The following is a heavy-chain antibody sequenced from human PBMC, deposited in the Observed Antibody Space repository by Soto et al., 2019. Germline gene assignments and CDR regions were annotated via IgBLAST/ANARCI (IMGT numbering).Heavy chain of an antibody. Sequence: AGESLKISCKGSGYSFTSYWIGWVRQMPGKGLEWMGIIYPGDSDTRYSPSFQGQVTISADKSISTAYLQWSSLKASDTAMYYCARARRDGYKSLLGGAFDIWGQGTMVTVSS. J-gene: IGHJ3*02. CDR1: GYSFTSYW. V-gene: IGHV5-51*01. D-gene: IGHD3-16*01. CDR3: ARARRDGYKSLLGGAFDI. CDR2: IYPGDSDT.